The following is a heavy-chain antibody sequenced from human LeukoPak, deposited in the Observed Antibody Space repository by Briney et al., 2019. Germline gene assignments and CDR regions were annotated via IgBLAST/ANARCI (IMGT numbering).Heavy chain of an antibody. CDR1: GYTSTSYY. CDR3: ARDGGGTIYSGYDRYFDY. CDR2: INPSGGST. V-gene: IGHV1-46*01. J-gene: IGHJ4*02. Sequence: ASVKVSCKASGYTSTSYYMHWARQAPGQGLEWMGIINPSGGSTSYAQKFQGRVTMTRDMSTSTVYMELSSLRSEDTAVYYCARDGGGTIYSGYDRYFDYWGQGTLVTVSS. D-gene: IGHD5-12*01.